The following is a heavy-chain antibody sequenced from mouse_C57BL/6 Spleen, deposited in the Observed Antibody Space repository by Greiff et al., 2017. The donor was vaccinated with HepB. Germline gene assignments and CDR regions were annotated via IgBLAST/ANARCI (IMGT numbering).Heavy chain of an antibody. J-gene: IGHJ3*01. CDR3: ARALYGYDAWFAY. CDR2: IHPNSGST. V-gene: IGHV1-64*01. Sequence: VQLQQPGAELVKPGASVKLSCKASGYTFTSYWMHWVKQRPGQGLEWIGMIHPNSGSTNYNEKFKSKATLTVDKSSSTAYMQLSSLTSEDSAVYDCARALYGYDAWFAYWGQGTLVTVSA. CDR1: GYTFTSYW. D-gene: IGHD2-2*01.